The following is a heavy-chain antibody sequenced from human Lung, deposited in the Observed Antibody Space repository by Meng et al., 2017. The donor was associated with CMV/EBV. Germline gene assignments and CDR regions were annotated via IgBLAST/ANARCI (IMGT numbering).Heavy chain of an antibody. CDR2: ISAYNGNT. D-gene: IGHD3-10*01. V-gene: IGHV1-18*01. J-gene: IGHJ4*02. CDR3: ARSDMIRGVVVLDY. CDR1: GYTFIAYA. Sequence: SXXVSXKASGYTFIAYAFSWVRQAPGQGHEWMGWISAYNGNTNYAQKVQGRVTMTTDTSTSTAYMELRSLRSDDTAVYYCARSDMIRGVVVLDYWGQGTLVTVSS.